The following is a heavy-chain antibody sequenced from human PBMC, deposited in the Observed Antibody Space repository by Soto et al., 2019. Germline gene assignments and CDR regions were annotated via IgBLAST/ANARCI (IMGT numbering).Heavy chain of an antibody. CDR2: IIPIFGTA. J-gene: IGHJ6*02. Sequence: ASVKVSCKASGGTLSSYAISWVRQAPGQGLEWMGGIIPIFGTANYAQKFQGRVTITADESTSTAYMELSSLRSEDTAVYYCARFGSPHKTKVARPGPGRMDVWGQGTTVTVSS. V-gene: IGHV1-69*13. CDR1: GGTLSSYA. D-gene: IGHD6-6*01. CDR3: ARFGSPHKTKVARPGPGRMDV.